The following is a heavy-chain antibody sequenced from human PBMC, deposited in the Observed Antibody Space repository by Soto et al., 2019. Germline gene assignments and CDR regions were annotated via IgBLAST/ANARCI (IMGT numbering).Heavy chain of an antibody. CDR2: INHRGSS. Sequence: SETLSLTCAVNGGSLSGYYWSWIRQSPGKGLEWIGEINHRGSSDYNPSLKSRVTLSIDASMNHVTLKLTSVTAADTAVYYCARGEDAFFYYGLDVWGQGITVTVSS. V-gene: IGHV4-34*01. J-gene: IGHJ6*02. CDR1: GGSLSGYY. CDR3: ARGEDAFFYYGLDV.